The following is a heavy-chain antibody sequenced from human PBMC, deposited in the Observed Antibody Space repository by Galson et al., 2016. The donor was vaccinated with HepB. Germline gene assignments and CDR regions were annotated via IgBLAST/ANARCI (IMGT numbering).Heavy chain of an antibody. CDR2: IYNDDAT. V-gene: IGHV3-53*01. Sequence: SLRLSCAASGFSVTSTYFSWVRQAPGRDLEWVSVIYNDDATYYADSVKGRFNISRDISTNTLYLLMSSLRAEDTAVYYCARSCGGHCYLIDHWGQGTLVTVSS. CDR1: GFSVTSTY. D-gene: IGHD2-21*02. CDR3: ARSCGGHCYLIDH. J-gene: IGHJ4*02.